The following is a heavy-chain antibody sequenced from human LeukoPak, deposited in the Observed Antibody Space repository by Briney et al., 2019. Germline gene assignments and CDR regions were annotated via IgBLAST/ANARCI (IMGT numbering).Heavy chain of an antibody. CDR1: GFTFSSYS. CDR2: ISSSSSYI. Sequence: GGSLRLSCAASGFTFSSYSMNWVRQAPGKGLEWVSSISSSSSYIYYADSVKGRFTISRDNAKNSLYLQMNSLRAEDTAVYYCARDSSYCSTTSCPFDYWGQGTLVTVSS. V-gene: IGHV3-21*01. J-gene: IGHJ4*02. CDR3: ARDSSYCSTTSCPFDY. D-gene: IGHD2-2*01.